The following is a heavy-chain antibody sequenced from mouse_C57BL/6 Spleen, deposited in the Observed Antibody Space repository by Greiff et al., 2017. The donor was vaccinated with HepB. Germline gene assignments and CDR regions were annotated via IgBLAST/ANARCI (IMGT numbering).Heavy chain of an antibody. V-gene: IGHV1-52*01. Sequence: QVHVKHPGAELVRPGSSVKLSCKASGYTFTSYWMHWVKQRPIQGLEWIGNIDPSDSETHYNQKFKDKATLTVDKSSSTAYMQLSSLTSEDSAVYYCASFYYGNPFDYWGQGTTLTVSS. D-gene: IGHD2-1*01. CDR3: ASFYYGNPFDY. J-gene: IGHJ2*01. CDR2: IDPSDSET. CDR1: GYTFTSYW.